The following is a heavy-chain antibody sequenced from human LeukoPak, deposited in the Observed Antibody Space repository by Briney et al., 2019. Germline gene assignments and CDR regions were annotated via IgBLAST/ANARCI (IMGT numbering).Heavy chain of an antibody. J-gene: IGHJ6*02. CDR2: ISAYNGNT. CDR3: ARSLMSGIAAAGTTLDYYYYGMDV. D-gene: IGHD6-13*01. V-gene: IGHV1-18*01. CDR1: GYTFTSYG. Sequence: ASVKVSCKASGYTFTSYGISWVRQAPGQGLEWMGWISAYNGNTNYAQKLQGRVTMTTDTSTSTAYMELRRLRYDEPAVYYCARSLMSGIAAAGTTLDYYYYGMDVWGQGTTVTVSS.